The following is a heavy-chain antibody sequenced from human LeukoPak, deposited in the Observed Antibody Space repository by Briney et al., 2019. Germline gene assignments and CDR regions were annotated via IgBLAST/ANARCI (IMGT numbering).Heavy chain of an antibody. D-gene: IGHD6-19*01. Sequence: SETLSLTCAVYGGSFSGYYWSWIRQPPGKGLEWIGEINHSGSTNYNPSLKSRVTISVDTSKNQFSLKLSSVTAGDTAVYYCARGSPTRYSSGWYGYWGQGTLVTVSS. CDR1: GGSFSGYY. J-gene: IGHJ4*02. CDR2: INHSGST. V-gene: IGHV4-34*01. CDR3: ARGSPTRYSSGWYGY.